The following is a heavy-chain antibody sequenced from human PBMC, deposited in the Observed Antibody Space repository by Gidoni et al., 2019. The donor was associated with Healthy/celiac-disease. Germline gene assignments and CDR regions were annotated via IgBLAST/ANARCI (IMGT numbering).Heavy chain of an antibody. D-gene: IGHD3-3*01. CDR1: CGSISSGDYY. CDR3: ARATIFGVVSWDY. CDR2: IYYSGST. Sequence: QVQLQESGPGLVKPSQTLSLTCTVSCGSISSGDYYWSWIRQPPGKGLEWIGYIYYSGSTYYNPSLKSRVTISVDTSKNQFSLKLSSVTAADTAVYYCARATIFGVVSWDYWGQGTLVTVSS. J-gene: IGHJ4*02. V-gene: IGHV4-30-4*01.